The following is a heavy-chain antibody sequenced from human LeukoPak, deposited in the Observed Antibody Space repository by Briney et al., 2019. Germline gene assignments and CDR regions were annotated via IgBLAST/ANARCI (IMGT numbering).Heavy chain of an antibody. CDR1: GCTFSSYW. J-gene: IGHJ4*02. Sequence: GGSLRLSCVVSGCTFSSYWMHWVRQAPGKGLVWVSRINNDGSSTSYADSVKGRFTISRDNAKNTLYLQMNSLRAEDSSVCFCARHCTSSSCSDYWGQGTLVTVSS. D-gene: IGHD2-2*01. CDR3: ARHCTSSSCSDY. V-gene: IGHV3-74*01. CDR2: INNDGSST.